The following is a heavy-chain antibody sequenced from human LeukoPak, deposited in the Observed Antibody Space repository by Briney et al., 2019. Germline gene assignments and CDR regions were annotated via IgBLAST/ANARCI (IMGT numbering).Heavy chain of an antibody. V-gene: IGHV3-33*01. Sequence: GGSLRLSCAASGFTFRNFGMHWVRQAPGKGLEWVAVIWYDGSEKYYADSVKGRFIISRDNSKNMLYLQTNSLRAEDTAVYYCVRDRNALQFLDLWGQGTVVTVSS. CDR2: IWYDGSEK. CDR3: VRDRNALQFLDL. D-gene: IGHD3-3*01. CDR1: GFTFRNFG. J-gene: IGHJ5*02.